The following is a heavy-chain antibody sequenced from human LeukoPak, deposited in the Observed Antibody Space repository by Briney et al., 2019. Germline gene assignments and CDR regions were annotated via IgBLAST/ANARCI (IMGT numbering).Heavy chain of an antibody. CDR3: GASRQYVGAFDI. CDR2: ISSRSITI. CDR1: GFTFSSYE. V-gene: IGHV3-48*03. D-gene: IGHD3-16*01. J-gene: IGHJ3*02. Sequence: PGGALRLSCAASGFTFSSYELYWVRQATGKGVGWIRYISSRSITIQYADSVTRRFTISRDDARASLSLQMNTLRAEDTAIYYCGASRQYVGAFDIWGQGTLVTVSS.